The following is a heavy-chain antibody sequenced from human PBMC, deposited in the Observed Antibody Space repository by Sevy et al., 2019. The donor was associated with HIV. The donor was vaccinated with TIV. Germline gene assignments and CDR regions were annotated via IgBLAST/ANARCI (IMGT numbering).Heavy chain of an antibody. CDR3: AREAIGVAAGGWFDP. D-gene: IGHD6-19*01. J-gene: IGHJ5*02. V-gene: IGHV1-2*06. CDR1: GYTFTDYF. CDR2: INPISGDT. Sequence: ASVKVSCKASGYTFTDYFIQWVRQAPGQGLEWMGRINPISGDTNSAQKFQGRVTMTRDTSISTAYMELRRLRSDDTAVYYCAREAIGVAAGGWFDPWGQGTLVNVSS.